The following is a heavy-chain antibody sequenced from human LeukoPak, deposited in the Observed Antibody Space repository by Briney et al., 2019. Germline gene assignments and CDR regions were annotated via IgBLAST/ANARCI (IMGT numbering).Heavy chain of an antibody. CDR2: ISSSSSYI. Sequence: GGSPRLSCAASGFTFSSYSMNWVRQAPGKGLEWVSFISSSSSYIYYADSVKGRFTISRDNAKNSLYLQMNSLRAEDTAVYYCARDLGYCSSTSCPKYGMDVWGQGTTVTVSS. D-gene: IGHD2-2*01. CDR1: GFTFSSYS. CDR3: ARDLGYCSSTSCPKYGMDV. V-gene: IGHV3-21*01. J-gene: IGHJ6*02.